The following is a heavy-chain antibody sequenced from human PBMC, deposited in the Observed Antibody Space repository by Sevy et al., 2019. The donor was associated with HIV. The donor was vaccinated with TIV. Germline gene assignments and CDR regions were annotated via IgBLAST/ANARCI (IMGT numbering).Heavy chain of an antibody. CDR1: GGSISSVNW. J-gene: IGHJ5*02. CDR3: ARGGETPRGFDP. V-gene: IGHV4-4*02. Sequence: SETLSLTCAVSGGSISSVNWWHWVRQPPGKGLEWIGKIYHSGSTNYNPSLKSRVTISVDNSKNQFSLKLSSVTAADTAGYYCARGGETPRGFDPWGQGSLVTVSS. D-gene: IGHD3-16*01. CDR2: IYHSGST.